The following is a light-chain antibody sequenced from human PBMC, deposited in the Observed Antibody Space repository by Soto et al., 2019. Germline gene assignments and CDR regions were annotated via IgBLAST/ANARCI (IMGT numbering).Light chain of an antibody. CDR3: RQYGTSLGFP. J-gene: IGKJ4*01. Sequence: EIVLTQSPGTLSLSPGERATLSCRASQSVSSNFLAWYQEKLVQAPRRLIYGASKRATGIPDRFSGSGSGTDFTLTISRLEPEDFAVYYCRQYGTSLGFPVGGGTKVDIK. CDR2: GAS. V-gene: IGKV3-20*01. CDR1: QSVSSNF.